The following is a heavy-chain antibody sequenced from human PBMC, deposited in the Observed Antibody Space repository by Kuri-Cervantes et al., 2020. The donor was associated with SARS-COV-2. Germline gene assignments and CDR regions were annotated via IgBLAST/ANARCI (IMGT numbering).Heavy chain of an antibody. J-gene: IGHJ6*02. D-gene: IGHD3-3*01. CDR1: GYTFTSYA. CDR3: ARGGSGYYYYYYYGMDV. CDR2: ISAYNGNT. Sequence: ASVKVSCKASGYTFTSYAMHWVRQAPGQGLEWMGWISAYNGNTNYAQKLQGRVTMTTDTSTSTAYMELRSLRSDDTAVYYFARGGSGYYYYYYYGMDVWGQGTTVTVSS. V-gene: IGHV1-18*01.